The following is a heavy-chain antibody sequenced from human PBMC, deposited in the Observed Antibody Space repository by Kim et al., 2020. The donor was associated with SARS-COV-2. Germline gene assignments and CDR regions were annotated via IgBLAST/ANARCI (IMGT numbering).Heavy chain of an antibody. CDR2: IIPIFGTA. D-gene: IGHD2-21*01. Sequence: SVKVSCKASGGTFSSYGISWVRQAPGQGLEWMGGIIPIFGTANYAQKFQGRVTITADESTSTAYMELSSLRSEDTAVYYCARLAGGDELPGNFDYWGQGTLVTVSS. CDR1: GGTFSSYG. J-gene: IGHJ4*02. CDR3: ARLAGGDELPGNFDY. V-gene: IGHV1-69*13.